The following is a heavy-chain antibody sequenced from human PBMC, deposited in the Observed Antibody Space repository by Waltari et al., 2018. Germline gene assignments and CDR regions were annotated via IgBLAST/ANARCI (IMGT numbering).Heavy chain of an antibody. CDR2: IIPIFGTA. D-gene: IGHD5-18*01. J-gene: IGHJ4*02. Sequence: QVQLVQSGAEVKKPGSSVKVSCKASVGTFSSYALSWVRQAPGQGLEWMGGIIPIFGTANYAQKFQGRVTITADESTSTAYMELSSLRSEDTAVYYCARVGGVDTATSTGRSPPWYFDYWGQGTLVTVSS. CDR3: ARVGGVDTATSTGRSPPWYFDY. CDR1: VGTFSSYA. V-gene: IGHV1-69*13.